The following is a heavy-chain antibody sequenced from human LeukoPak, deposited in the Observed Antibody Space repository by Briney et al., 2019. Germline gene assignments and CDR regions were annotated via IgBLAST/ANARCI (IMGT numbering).Heavy chain of an antibody. J-gene: IGHJ5*02. CDR3: ARDFEAISGSGSYKWFDP. CDR1: GYTFTSYG. V-gene: IGHV1-18*01. D-gene: IGHD3-10*01. Sequence: GASVKVSCKASGYTFTSYGISWVRQAPGQGLEWMGWISAYNGNTNYAQKLQGRVTMTTDTSTSTAYMELRSLRSDDTAVYYCARDFEAISGSGSYKWFDPWGQGTLVTVSS. CDR2: ISAYNGNT.